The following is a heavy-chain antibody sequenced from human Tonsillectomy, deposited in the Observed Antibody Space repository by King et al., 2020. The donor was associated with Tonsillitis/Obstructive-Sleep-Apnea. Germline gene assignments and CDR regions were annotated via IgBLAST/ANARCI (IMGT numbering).Heavy chain of an antibody. D-gene: IGHD2-2*01. J-gene: IGHJ4*02. V-gene: IGHV4-39*01. CDR3: AGYHCRSTICYLHFFDY. Sequence: QLQESGPGLVKPSETLSLTCTVSGGSISSSSYYWGWIRQPPGKGLEWIGSIYYSGSTYYNPSLKSRVTISVDTSKNQFSLKLSSVTAADTAVYYCAGYHCRSTICYLHFFDYWGQGTLVTVSS. CDR2: IYYSGST. CDR1: GGSISSSSYY.